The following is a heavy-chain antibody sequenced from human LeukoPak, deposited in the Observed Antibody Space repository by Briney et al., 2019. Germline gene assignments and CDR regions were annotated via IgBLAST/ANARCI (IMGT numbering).Heavy chain of an antibody. CDR2: MNPNSGDT. J-gene: IGHJ4*02. D-gene: IGHD3-22*01. V-gene: IGHV1-8*01. CDR1: GYTFTSYE. CDR3: ARGLGSYDSSELTWPMISF. Sequence: ASVKVSCKAFGYTFTSYEINWVRQATGHGLEWMGWMNPNSGDTAYAQKFQGRITMTRSTSITTAYMELSGLRSEDTAVYYCARGLGSYDSSELTWPMISFWGQGTQVTVSS.